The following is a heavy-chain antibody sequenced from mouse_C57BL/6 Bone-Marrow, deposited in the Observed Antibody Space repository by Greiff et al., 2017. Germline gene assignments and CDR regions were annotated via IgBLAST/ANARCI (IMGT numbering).Heavy chain of an antibody. V-gene: IGHV1-55*01. Sequence: VQLQQSGAELVKPGASVKMSCKASGYTFTSYWITWVKQRPGQGLEWIGDIYPGSGSTNYNEKFKSKATLTVDTSSSTAYMQLSSLTSEDSAVYYCARGGIDSNYWYVDVWGTGTTVTVSS. CDR3: ARGGIDSNYWYVDV. CDR1: GYTFTSYW. CDR2: IYPGSGST. J-gene: IGHJ1*03. D-gene: IGHD2-5*01.